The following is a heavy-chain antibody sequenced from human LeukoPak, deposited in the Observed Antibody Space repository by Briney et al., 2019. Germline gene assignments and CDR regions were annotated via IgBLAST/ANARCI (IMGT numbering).Heavy chain of an antibody. CDR2: ISGRGSST. CDR3: AKGPPYSGMDV. Sequence: RGSLRLSCAASGFTFSNYAMTWVRQAPGKGLEWVSSISGRGSSTYYADSVKGRFTISRDNSKNTLYLQMNSLRAEDTAEYYCAKGPPYSGMDVWGQGTTVTVSS. CDR1: GFTFSNYA. D-gene: IGHD3-16*01. V-gene: IGHV3-23*01. J-gene: IGHJ6*02.